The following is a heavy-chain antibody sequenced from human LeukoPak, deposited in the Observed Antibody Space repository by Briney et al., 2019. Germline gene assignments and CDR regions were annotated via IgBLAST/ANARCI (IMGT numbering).Heavy chain of an antibody. Sequence: SETLSLTCTVSGGSISSYYWSWIRQPPGKGLEWIGYIHYSGSTNYNPSLKSRVTISVDTSKNQFTLKLSSVTAADTAVYYCAREEYDSSGYLGYWGQGTLVTVSS. D-gene: IGHD3-22*01. CDR3: AREEYDSSGYLGY. CDR2: IHYSGST. V-gene: IGHV4-59*01. J-gene: IGHJ4*02. CDR1: GGSISSYY.